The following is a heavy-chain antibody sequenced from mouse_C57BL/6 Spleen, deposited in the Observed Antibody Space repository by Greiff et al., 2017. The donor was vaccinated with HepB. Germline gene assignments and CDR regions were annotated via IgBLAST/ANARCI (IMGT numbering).Heavy chain of an antibody. D-gene: IGHD1-1*01. V-gene: IGHV1-26*01. Sequence: VQLQQSGPELVKPGASVKISCKASGYTFTDYYMNWVKQSPGKSLEWIGDINPNNGGTSYNQKFKGKATLTVDKSSSTAYMELRSLTSEDSAVYYSARGKYGDVGGKGTTVTVSS. J-gene: IGHJ1*03. CDR1: GYTFTDYY. CDR2: INPNNGGT. CDR3: ARGKYGDV.